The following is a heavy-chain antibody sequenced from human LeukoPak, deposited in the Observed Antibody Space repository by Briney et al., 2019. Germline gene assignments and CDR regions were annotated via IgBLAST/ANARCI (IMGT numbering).Heavy chain of an antibody. V-gene: IGHV3-7*01. CDR1: GFTFSSYW. D-gene: IGHD5-24*01. J-gene: IGHJ4*02. CDR3: ARDTPVRPSRRLGFDY. CDR2: IKQDGSEK. Sequence: GGSLRLSCAASGFTFSSYWMSWVRQAPGKGLEWVANIKQDGSEKYYVDSVKGRFTISRDNAKNSLYLQMNSLRAEDTAVYYCARDTPVRPSRRLGFDYWGQGTLVTVSS.